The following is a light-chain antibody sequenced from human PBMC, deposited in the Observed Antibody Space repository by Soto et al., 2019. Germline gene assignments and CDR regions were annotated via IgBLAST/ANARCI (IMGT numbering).Light chain of an antibody. J-gene: IGLJ2*01. CDR2: EVS. CDR1: SSDVGGYSY. Sequence: QSVLTQPASVSGSPGQSITISCTGTSSDVGGYSYVSWYQQHPGKAPKLMIYEVSNRPSGVSNRFSGSKSGNTASLTISGLQAEDEADYYCCSLEGSNALVVFGGGTKVTVL. CDR3: CSLEGSNALVV. V-gene: IGLV2-14*01.